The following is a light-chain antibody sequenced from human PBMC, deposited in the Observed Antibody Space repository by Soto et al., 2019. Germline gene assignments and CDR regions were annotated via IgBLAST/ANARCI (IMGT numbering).Light chain of an antibody. Sequence: QSVLTQPPSASGTPGQRVTISCSGSSSNIGSNTVNWYQQLPGTAPKLLIYSNNQRPSGVPDRFSGSKSGTSASLAISGLQSGDEADYYCAAWEDRLNGRVFGGGTKLTLL. CDR1: SSNIGSNT. CDR2: SNN. J-gene: IGLJ2*01. V-gene: IGLV1-44*01. CDR3: AAWEDRLNGRV.